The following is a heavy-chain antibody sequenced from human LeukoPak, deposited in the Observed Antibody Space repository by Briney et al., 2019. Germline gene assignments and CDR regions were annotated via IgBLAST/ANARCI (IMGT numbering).Heavy chain of an antibody. CDR1: GGSINSGGYS. CDR2: IYYSGST. Sequence: SETLSLTCTVSGGSINSGGYSWSWIRQHPGKGLEWIGYIYYSGSTYYNPSLKSRVTISVDTSKNQFSLKLRSVTAADTAVYYCARGGTRSSSSFPLDYWGQGTLVTVSS. CDR3: ARGGTRSSSSFPLDY. V-gene: IGHV4-31*03. D-gene: IGHD6-6*01. J-gene: IGHJ4*02.